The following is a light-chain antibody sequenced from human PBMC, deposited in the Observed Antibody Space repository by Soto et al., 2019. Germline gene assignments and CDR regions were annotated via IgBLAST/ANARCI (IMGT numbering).Light chain of an antibody. V-gene: IGKV3-20*01. CDR1: QSISSSY. J-gene: IGKJ1*01. Sequence: EIVLTQSPCTLSLSPGERATLSCRASQSISSSYLAWYQVKPGQAPRLLIYGASSRATGFPDRFSGSGSGTDFTLTISRLEPEDFAVYYCQQYGSSPQTFGQGTKVDIK. CDR3: QQYGSSPQT. CDR2: GAS.